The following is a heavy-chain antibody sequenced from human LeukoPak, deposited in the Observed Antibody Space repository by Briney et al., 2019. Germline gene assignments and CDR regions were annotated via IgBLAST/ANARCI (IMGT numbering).Heavy chain of an antibody. Sequence: SETLSLTCAVYGGSFSGYYWSWIRQPPGKGLEWIGEINHSGSTNYNPSLKSRVTISVDTSKNQFSLKLSSVTAADTAVYYCARGNVLLWFGESAEPRAFVPWGQGTLVTVSS. V-gene: IGHV4-34*01. J-gene: IGHJ5*02. CDR1: GGSFSGYY. D-gene: IGHD3-10*01. CDR2: INHSGST. CDR3: ARGNVLLWFGESAEPRAFVP.